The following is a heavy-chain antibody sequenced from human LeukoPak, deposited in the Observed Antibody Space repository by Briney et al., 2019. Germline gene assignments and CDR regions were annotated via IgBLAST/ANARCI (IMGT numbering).Heavy chain of an antibody. CDR1: GFTFSNAW. D-gene: IGHD4-23*01. CDR2: IKSKTDGGTT. J-gene: IGHJ4*02. V-gene: IGHV3-15*01. CDR3: TTFIRWSPIPSAY. Sequence: PGGSLRLSCAASGFTFSNAWMSWVRQAPGKGLEWVGRIKSKTDGGTTDYAAPVKGRFTISRDDSKNTLYLQMNSLKTEDTAVYYFTTFIRWSPIPSAYWGQGTLVTVS.